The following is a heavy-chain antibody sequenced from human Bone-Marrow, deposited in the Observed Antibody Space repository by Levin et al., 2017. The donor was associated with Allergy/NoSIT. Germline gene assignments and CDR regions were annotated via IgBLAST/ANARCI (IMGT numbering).Heavy chain of an antibody. Sequence: ASVKVSCKASGYTFTSYDINWVRQAAGQGLEWMGWMNPNSGNTGYAQKFQGRVTMTRNTSINTAYMELSSLRSEDTAVYYCARGGRGRDYYDSTGYLGVFDIWGQGTMVTVSS. V-gene: IGHV1-8*01. CDR3: ARGGRGRDYYDSTGYLGVFDI. CDR1: GYTFTSYD. J-gene: IGHJ3*02. CDR2: MNPNSGNT. D-gene: IGHD3-22*01.